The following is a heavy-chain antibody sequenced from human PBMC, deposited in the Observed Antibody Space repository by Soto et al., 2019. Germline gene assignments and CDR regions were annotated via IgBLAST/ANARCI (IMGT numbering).Heavy chain of an antibody. CDR1: GGSISSGGYS. V-gene: IGHV4-30-2*01. Sequence: SETLSLTCAVSGGSISSGGYSRSWIRQPPGKGLEWIGYIYHSGSTYYNPSLKSRVTISVDRSKNQFSLKVNSVTAADTAVYFCARDATLGIYYPYFDYWGLGILVTVSS. D-gene: IGHD1-26*01. J-gene: IGHJ4*02. CDR2: IYHSGST. CDR3: ARDATLGIYYPYFDY.